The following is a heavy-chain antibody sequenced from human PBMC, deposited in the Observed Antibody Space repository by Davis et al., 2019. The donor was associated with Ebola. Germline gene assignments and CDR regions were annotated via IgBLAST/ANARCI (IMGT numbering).Heavy chain of an antibody. CDR3: ARDNIVVVPAAIYYYYYGMDV. CDR2: IKQDGSEK. D-gene: IGHD2-2*01. J-gene: IGHJ6*02. V-gene: IGHV3-7*03. Sequence: GGSLRLSCAASGFTFSSYWMSWVRQAPGKGLEWVANIKQDGSEKYYVDSVKGRFTISRDNAKNSLYLQMNSLRAEDTAVYCCARDNIVVVPAAIYYYYYGMDVWGQGTTVTVSS. CDR1: GFTFSSYW.